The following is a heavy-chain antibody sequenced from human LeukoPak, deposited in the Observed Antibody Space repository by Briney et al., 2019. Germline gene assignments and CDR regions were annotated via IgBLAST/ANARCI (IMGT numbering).Heavy chain of an antibody. CDR3: ACSSTRYQLPSIDY. V-gene: IGHV4-31*03. CDR2: IYYSGST. Sequence: SETLSLTCTVSGGSISSGGYYWSWIRQHPGKGLEWIGYIYYSGSTYYNPSLKSRVTISVDTSKNQFSLKLSSVTAADTAVYYCACSSTRYQLPSIDYWGQGTLVTVSS. D-gene: IGHD2-2*01. CDR1: GGSISSGGYY. J-gene: IGHJ4*02.